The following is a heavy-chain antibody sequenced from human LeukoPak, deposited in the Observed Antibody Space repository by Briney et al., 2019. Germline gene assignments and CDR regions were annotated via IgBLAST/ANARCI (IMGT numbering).Heavy chain of an antibody. CDR3: ARAGYSDAFDI. V-gene: IGHV3-64*01. CDR2: IRSNGGST. D-gene: IGHD3-9*01. Sequence: TGGSLRPSCAASGFTFSSYAMHWVRQAPGKGLEYVSAIRSNGGSTYYANSVKGRFTISRDNSKNTLYLQMGSLRAEDMAVYYCARAGYSDAFDIWGQGTMVTVSS. J-gene: IGHJ3*02. CDR1: GFTFSSYA.